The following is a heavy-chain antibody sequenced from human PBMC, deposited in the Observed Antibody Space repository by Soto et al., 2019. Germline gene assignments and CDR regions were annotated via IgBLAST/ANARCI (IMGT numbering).Heavy chain of an antibody. J-gene: IGHJ5*02. Sequence: QVQLVQSGTEVKKPGSSVKVSCKASGGTFSTYTMTWVRQAPGQGLEWMGGIIPLFGTANYAQKFQGRVTITADESTSTVYMALSSLRSEDTAVYYCARSQDSSGYWNNCFDPWGQGTLVTVSS. V-gene: IGHV1-69*01. CDR2: IIPLFGTA. CDR3: ARSQDSSGYWNNCFDP. CDR1: GGTFSTYT. D-gene: IGHD3-22*01.